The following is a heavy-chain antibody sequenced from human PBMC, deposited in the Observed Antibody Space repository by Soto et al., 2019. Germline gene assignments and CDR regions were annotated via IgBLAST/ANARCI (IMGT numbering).Heavy chain of an antibody. D-gene: IGHD1-26*01. CDR3: ATDLGATQGTFDN. V-gene: IGHV3-23*01. CDR2: LSNTGRRT. Sequence: GGSLRLSCVVSVFPFGANAMSWVRQAPGKGLEWVSGLSNTGRRTSYADSVKGRFNISRDNSENTVYLQMNSLRVEDTAVYYCATDLGATQGTFDNWGQGTLVTVSS. CDR1: VFPFGANA. J-gene: IGHJ4*02.